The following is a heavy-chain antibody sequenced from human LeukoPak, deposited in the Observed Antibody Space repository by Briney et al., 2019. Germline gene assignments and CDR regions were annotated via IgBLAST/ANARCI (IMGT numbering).Heavy chain of an antibody. CDR3: ARGPYSSSSVH. D-gene: IGHD6-6*01. Sequence: SVKVSCKASGGTFSSYAISWVRQAPGQGLEWMGRIIPIFGTANYAQKFEGRVTITTDESTSTAYLELSRLRFEDTAVYYCARGPYSSSSVHWGQGTLVTVSS. CDR2: IIPIFGTA. CDR1: GGTFSSYA. J-gene: IGHJ4*02. V-gene: IGHV1-69*05.